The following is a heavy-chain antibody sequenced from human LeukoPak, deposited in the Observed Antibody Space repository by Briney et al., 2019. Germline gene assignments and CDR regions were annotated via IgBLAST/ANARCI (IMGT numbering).Heavy chain of an antibody. D-gene: IGHD2/OR15-2a*01. Sequence: SVKVSCKASGCTFSSYTISWVRQAPGQGLEWMGRIIPILGIANYAQKFQGRVTITADKSTSTAYMELISLRSEDTDVYYCARDLLRDGREGPDYWGQGTLVTVSS. CDR1: GCTFSSYT. J-gene: IGHJ4*02. CDR3: ARDLLRDGREGPDY. CDR2: IIPILGIA. V-gene: IGHV1-69*04.